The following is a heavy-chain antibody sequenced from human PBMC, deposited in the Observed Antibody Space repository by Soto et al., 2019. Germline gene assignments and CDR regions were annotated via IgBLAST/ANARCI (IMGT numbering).Heavy chain of an antibody. V-gene: IGHV4-4*02. Sequence: SETLSLTCAVSGGSISSSNWWSWVRQPPGKGLEWIGEIYHSGSTNYNPSLKSRVTISVDKSKNQFSLKLSSVTAADTAVYYCARDNGRGAMVPLYDYDSSGFDYCGQGTLVIVSS. CDR1: GGSISSSNW. D-gene: IGHD3-22*01. J-gene: IGHJ4*02. CDR3: ARDNGRGAMVPLYDYDSSGFDY. CDR2: IYHSGST.